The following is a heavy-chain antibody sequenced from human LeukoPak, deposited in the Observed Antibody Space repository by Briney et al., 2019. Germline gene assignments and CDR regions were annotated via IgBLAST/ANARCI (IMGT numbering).Heavy chain of an antibody. J-gene: IGHJ4*02. V-gene: IGHV3-30*03. Sequence: GGSLRLSCAASGFTFSTYGMHWVRQAPGKGLEWVAGISYDGSTEQYADSVKGRFTISRDNSKNTLNLQMNSLRAEDTAVYYCARILAVASFHPFDYWGQGTLVTVSS. D-gene: IGHD6-19*01. CDR1: GFTFSTYG. CDR3: ARILAVASFHPFDY. CDR2: ISYDGSTE.